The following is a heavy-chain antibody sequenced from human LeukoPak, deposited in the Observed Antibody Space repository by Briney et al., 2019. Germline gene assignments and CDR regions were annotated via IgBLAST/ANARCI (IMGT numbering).Heavy chain of an antibody. CDR1: GGSISSGGYY. D-gene: IGHD2-2*01. CDR2: INHSGST. V-gene: IGHV4-39*07. J-gene: IGHJ4*02. Sequence: SETLSLTCTVSGGSISSGGYYWSWIRQPPGKGLEWIGEINHSGSTNYNPSLKSRVTISVDTSKNQFSLKLSSVTAADTAVYYCARGPRIVVVPAAMRGGAYYFDYWGQGTLVTVSS. CDR3: ARGPRIVVVPAAMRGGAYYFDY.